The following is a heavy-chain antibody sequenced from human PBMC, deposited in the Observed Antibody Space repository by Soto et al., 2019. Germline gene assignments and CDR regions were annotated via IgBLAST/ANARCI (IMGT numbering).Heavy chain of an antibody. D-gene: IGHD6-13*01. J-gene: IGHJ4*02. V-gene: IGHV1-18*01. Sequence: ASVKVSCKAAGYTFTSYSITWVRQAPGQGLEWMGWISAYNGNTNYAQKLQGRVTMTTDTSTNTAYMDLRSLRSDDTAVYYCARGSSSWSYNFDYWGQGTLVTVSS. CDR3: ARGSSSWSYNFDY. CDR2: ISAYNGNT. CDR1: GYTFTSYS.